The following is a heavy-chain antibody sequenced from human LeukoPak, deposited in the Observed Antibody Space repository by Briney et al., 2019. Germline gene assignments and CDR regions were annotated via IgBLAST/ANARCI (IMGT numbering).Heavy chain of an antibody. CDR2: MYYSGIT. CDR1: GDSISSHY. CDR3: ARGQTRTAAPGSWFDP. Sequence: SETLSLTCTVSGDSISSHYWSWIRQPPGKGREWIGYMYYSGITNYNPSLKSRVTISADTSKNQFSLRLTSVSAADTAVYYCARGQTRTAAPGSWFDPWGQGTLVTVSS. J-gene: IGHJ5*02. D-gene: IGHD6-13*01. V-gene: IGHV4-59*11.